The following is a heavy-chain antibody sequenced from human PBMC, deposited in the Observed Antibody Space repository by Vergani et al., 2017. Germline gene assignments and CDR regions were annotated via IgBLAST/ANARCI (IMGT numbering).Heavy chain of an antibody. V-gene: IGHV3-15*01. CDR3: ARDGRSWVVPFDY. Sequence: EVQLVESGGGLVQPGGSLRLSCAASGFTFSSYSMNWVRQAPGKGLEWVGRIKSKTDGGTTDYAAPVKGRFTISRDNAKNSLYLQMNSLRAEDTAVYYCARDGRSWVVPFDYWGQGTLVTVSS. D-gene: IGHD2-15*01. CDR1: GFTFSSYS. CDR2: IKSKTDGGTT. J-gene: IGHJ4*02.